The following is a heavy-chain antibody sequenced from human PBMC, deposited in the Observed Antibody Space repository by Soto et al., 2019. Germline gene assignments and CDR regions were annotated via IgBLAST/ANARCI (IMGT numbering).Heavy chain of an antibody. CDR3: ARGHTVMVTEILRAGWYDS. J-gene: IGHJ5*01. Sequence: GASVKVSCKASGYTFSDYYIHWVRQAPGQGLEWMGWINPTTGAPNYALKFQGRVTMTRDRSTSTAYMELKRLRSDDTAAYFCARGHTVMVTEILRAGWYDSWGQGPQVTVSS. CDR2: INPTTGAP. CDR1: GYTFSDYY. D-gene: IGHD2-21*02. V-gene: IGHV1-2*02.